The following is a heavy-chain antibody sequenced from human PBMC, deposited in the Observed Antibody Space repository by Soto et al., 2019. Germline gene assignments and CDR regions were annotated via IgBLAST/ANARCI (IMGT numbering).Heavy chain of an antibody. CDR1: GYTFTNYD. Sequence: HVQLVQSGPEVKKPGASVKVSCKASGYTFTNYDITSVRQAPGQGLEWMGWISGYNGNTNYAQKLQDRVTMTTDTSTSTVYMELRSLRSDDTAVYYCARFGSAPYYYYGVDVWGQGTTVIVSS. D-gene: IGHD3-10*01. J-gene: IGHJ6*02. V-gene: IGHV1-18*01. CDR3: ARFGSAPYYYYGVDV. CDR2: ISGYNGNT.